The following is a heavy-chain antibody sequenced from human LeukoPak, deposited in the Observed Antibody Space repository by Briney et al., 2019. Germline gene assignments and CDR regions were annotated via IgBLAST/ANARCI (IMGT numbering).Heavy chain of an antibody. V-gene: IGHV1-46*01. Sequence: ASVKVSCTASGNTFTSFHIHWVRQAPGQGLEYMGIIKVYGDTTIYAQRFQGRITMTRDTSTSTVYMELSSLNSEGTAVYYCARESPSTFYFDYWGQGTLVTVSS. CDR3: ARESPSTFYFDY. CDR2: IKVYGDTT. CDR1: GNTFTSFH. D-gene: IGHD1-1*01. J-gene: IGHJ4*02.